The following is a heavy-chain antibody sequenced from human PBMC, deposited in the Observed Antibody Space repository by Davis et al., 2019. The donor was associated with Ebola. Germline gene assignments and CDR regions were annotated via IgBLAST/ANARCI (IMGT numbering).Heavy chain of an antibody. V-gene: IGHV3-74*01. D-gene: IGHD6-19*01. CDR3: AVAGFYRFDF. J-gene: IGHJ4*02. Sequence: GESLKISCAASGFTFSSYWMHWVRQAPGKGLVWVSRINSDGSSTSYADSVKGRFTISRDNAKNTLYLQMNSLRAEDTAVYYCAVAGFYRFDFWGQGTLVTVSS. CDR1: GFTFSSYW. CDR2: INSDGSST.